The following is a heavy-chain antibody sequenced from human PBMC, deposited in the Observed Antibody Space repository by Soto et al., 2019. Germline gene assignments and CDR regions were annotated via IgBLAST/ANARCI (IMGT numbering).Heavy chain of an antibody. CDR2: INSDGSST. D-gene: IGHD2-21*02. CDR3: ARVQATAIPFDAFDI. V-gene: IGHV3-74*01. J-gene: IGHJ3*02. Sequence: EVQLVESGGGLVQPGGSLRLSCAASGFTFSSYWMHWVRQAPGKGLVWVSRINSDGSSTSYADSVKGRFTISRDNAKNTLYLQMNSLRAEDTAVYYCARVQATAIPFDAFDIWGQGTMVTVSS. CDR1: GFTFSSYW.